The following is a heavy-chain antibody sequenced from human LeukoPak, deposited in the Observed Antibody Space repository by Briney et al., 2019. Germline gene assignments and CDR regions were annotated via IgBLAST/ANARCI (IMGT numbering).Heavy chain of an antibody. V-gene: IGHV1-2*02. CDR3: ARFRDGAFDI. J-gene: IGHJ3*02. CDR1: GYTFTGYY. D-gene: IGHD5-24*01. Sequence: ASVKVSCKASGYTFTGYYLQWVRQAPGQGLEWMGWINPNSGGTEYAQRFQGRVTMTRDKSISTAYMELSRLRSDDTAVYYCARFRDGAFDIWGQGTMVTVSS. CDR2: INPNSGGT.